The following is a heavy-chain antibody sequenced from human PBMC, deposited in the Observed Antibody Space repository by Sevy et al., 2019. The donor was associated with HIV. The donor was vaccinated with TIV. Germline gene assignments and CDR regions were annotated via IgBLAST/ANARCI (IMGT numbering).Heavy chain of an antibody. CDR3: AKCGLGELRLYYYSMDV. Sequence: GGSLRLSCAASGFTFSSYAMSWVRQAPGKGLEWVSAISGSGGSTYYADSVKGRFTISRDNSKNTLYLQMNSLRAEDTAVYYCAKCGLGELRLYYYSMDVWGKGTTVTVSS. D-gene: IGHD1-26*01. CDR1: GFTFSSYA. V-gene: IGHV3-23*01. J-gene: IGHJ6*03. CDR2: ISGSGGST.